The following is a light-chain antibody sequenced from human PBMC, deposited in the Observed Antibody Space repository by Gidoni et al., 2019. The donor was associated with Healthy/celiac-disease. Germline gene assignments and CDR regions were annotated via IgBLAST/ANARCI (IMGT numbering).Light chain of an antibody. CDR1: QGISNY. Sequence: DVLMITSPSSLSSSAGDRVTITCRASQGISNYLAWYQQKPGKVPKLLIYAASTLHSGVPARFSGSGSGTDFTLTISSLQPEDVATYYCQKYNSAPWTFGQGTKVEIK. V-gene: IGKV1-27*01. CDR3: QKYNSAPWT. J-gene: IGKJ1*01. CDR2: AAS.